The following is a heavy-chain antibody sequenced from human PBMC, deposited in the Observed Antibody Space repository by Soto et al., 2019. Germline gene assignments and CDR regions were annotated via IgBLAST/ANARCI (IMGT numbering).Heavy chain of an antibody. J-gene: IGHJ3*02. D-gene: IGHD5-18*01. Sequence: PSETLSLTCTVSGGSISSSSYYWGWIRQPPGKGLEWIGSIYYSGSTYYNPSLKSRVTISVDTSKNQFSLKLSSVTAADTALFYCARHGLVDTAMGDAFDIWGQGTMVTVSS. CDR2: IYYSGST. CDR1: GGSISSSSYY. V-gene: IGHV4-39*01. CDR3: ARHGLVDTAMGDAFDI.